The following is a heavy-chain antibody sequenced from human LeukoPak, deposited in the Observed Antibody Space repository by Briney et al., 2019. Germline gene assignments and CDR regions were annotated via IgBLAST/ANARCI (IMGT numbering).Heavy chain of an antibody. V-gene: IGHV3-23*01. J-gene: IGHJ4*02. CDR3: AKSGLNRFDY. CDR2: FSGSGGNT. CDR1: GFSFGDYA. Sequence: GGSLRLSCTASGFSFGDYAMSWVRQAPGKGLEWVSTFSGSGGNTYYADSVKGRFTISRDNSKNTLYLQMNSLRAEDTAVYYCAKSGLNRFDYWGQGTLVTVSS. D-gene: IGHD2-15*01.